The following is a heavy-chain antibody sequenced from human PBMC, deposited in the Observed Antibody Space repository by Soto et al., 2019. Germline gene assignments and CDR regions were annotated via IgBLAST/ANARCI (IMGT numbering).Heavy chain of an antibody. Sequence: QVQLVQSGAEVKKPGASVKVACKAPRYIFTAYCMHWVRQAPGQGLEWMGWINPNNGATHYGLSFQGRVTMTRDTYISTAYMELSSLRSDDTAVYYCASNAPGDRFDPWGQGTLGIVSS. CDR2: INPNNGAT. D-gene: IGHD2-21*02. CDR1: RYIFTAYC. V-gene: IGHV1-2*02. CDR3: ASNAPGDRFDP. J-gene: IGHJ5*02.